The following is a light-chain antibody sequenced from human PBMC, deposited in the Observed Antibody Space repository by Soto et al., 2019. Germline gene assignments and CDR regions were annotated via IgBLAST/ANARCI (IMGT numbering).Light chain of an antibody. V-gene: IGLV2-14*03. Sequence: QSVLTQPASVSGSPGQSITISCTGTSRDIGAFNYVSWYQQHPGKAPRLMIYDVNNRPSGISDRLSGSKSGNTASLTISGLQAEDEADYYCSSYTTSTTGIFGGGTKLTVL. CDR3: SSYTTSTTGI. CDR1: SRDIGAFNY. J-gene: IGLJ2*01. CDR2: DVN.